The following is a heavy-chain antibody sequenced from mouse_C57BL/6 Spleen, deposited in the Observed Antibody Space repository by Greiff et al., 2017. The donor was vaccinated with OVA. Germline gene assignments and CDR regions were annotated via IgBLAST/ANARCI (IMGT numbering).Heavy chain of an antibody. V-gene: IGHV8-12*01. Sequence: TLKESGPGILQSSQTLSLTCSFSGFSLSPSGMGVSWIRQPSGKGLEWLAHIYWVDDKRYNPSLKSRLTISKDTSRNQVFLKITSVDNADTTTDYCALSYCRDYAMDYWGQGTSVTVSS. CDR3: ALSYCRDYAMDY. J-gene: IGHJ4*01. CDR1: GFSLSPSGMG. D-gene: IGHD2-12*01. CDR2: IYWVDDK.